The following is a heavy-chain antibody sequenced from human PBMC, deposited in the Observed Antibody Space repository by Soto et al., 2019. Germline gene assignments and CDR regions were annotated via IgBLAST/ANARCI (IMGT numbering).Heavy chain of an antibody. CDR1: GFTFISYA. CDR2: ISGIFGST. Sequence: PGGSLRLSCAASGFTFISYAMSWVRQAPWKGLEWFSAISGIFGSTYYADSVKGLFTISRYNSNNTLYLQMDSLRAGDTAVYYCAKFRPPRTVTTGWCQGALVTVSS. CDR3: AKFRPPRTVTTG. D-gene: IGHD4-17*01. V-gene: IGHV3-23*01. J-gene: IGHJ4*02.